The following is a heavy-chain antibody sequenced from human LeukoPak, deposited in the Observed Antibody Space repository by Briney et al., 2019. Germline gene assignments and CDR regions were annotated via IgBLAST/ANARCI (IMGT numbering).Heavy chain of an antibody. D-gene: IGHD5-18*01. CDR3: VRGDTYDYYYDYGMDV. J-gene: IGHJ6*02. CDR1: GFTFSSYW. CDR2: INNDGSST. V-gene: IGHV3-74*01. Sequence: WGSLSLSCAASGFTFSSYWLHWVRQTPGKGLVWVSRINNDGSSTRNADAVKGRFTISRDNAKNTLYLQMNSLRPEDTAVYYCVRGDTYDYYYDYGMDVWGQGTLVTVSS.